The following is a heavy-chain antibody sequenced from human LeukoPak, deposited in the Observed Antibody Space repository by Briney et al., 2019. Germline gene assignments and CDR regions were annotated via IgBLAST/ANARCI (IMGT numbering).Heavy chain of an antibody. V-gene: IGHV3-74*01. CDR3: VRDFALLSTPGDDFDF. Sequence: GGSLRLSCAASGFTFSRSWMHWVRQAPGKGLMWVSRIDYDGRVISYADSVKGRFTISRDNSKNTLYLQMNSLRVGDTAVYYCVRDFALLSTPGDDFDFWGQGTLVTVSS. CDR1: GFTFSRSW. J-gene: IGHJ4*02. CDR2: IDYDGRVI. D-gene: IGHD2-15*01.